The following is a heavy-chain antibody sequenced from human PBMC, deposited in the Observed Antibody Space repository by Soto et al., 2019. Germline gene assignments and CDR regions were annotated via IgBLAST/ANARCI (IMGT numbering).Heavy chain of an antibody. V-gene: IGHV1-69*08. CDR3: ARDRITTRGDAFDL. CDR2: IIPIPDIT. CDR1: GGTFSTYI. Sequence: QVQLVQSGAEVRKPGSSVKVSCKAPGGTFSTYIISWVRQAPGQGLEWMGRIIPIPDITNYAQKCHGRVTVTADRSTSTAYMELTSLKSEDTAVYYCARDRITTRGDAFDLWGQGTMVTVSS. D-gene: IGHD3-3*01. J-gene: IGHJ3*01.